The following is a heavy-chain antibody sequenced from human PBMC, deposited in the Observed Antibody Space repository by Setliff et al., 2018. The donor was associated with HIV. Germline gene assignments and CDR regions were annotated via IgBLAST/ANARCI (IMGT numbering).Heavy chain of an antibody. CDR2: ISYDGNNK. V-gene: IGHV3-30*03. Sequence: GESLKISCAASGFTFSDYYMGWVRQAPGKGLQWVAVISYDGNNKYYADSVKGRFTISRDNSKNTLYLQMNSLRTEDTAVYYCARDIRPLDCRGNSYYFDYWGQGTLVTVSS. D-gene: IGHD2-21*02. CDR3: ARDIRPLDCRGNSYYFDY. CDR1: GFTFSDYY. J-gene: IGHJ4*02.